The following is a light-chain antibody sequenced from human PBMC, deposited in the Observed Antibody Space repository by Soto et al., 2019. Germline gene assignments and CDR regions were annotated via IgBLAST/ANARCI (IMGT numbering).Light chain of an antibody. V-gene: IGLV1-40*01. J-gene: IGLJ3*02. CDR3: QTYVSSLNSWV. Sequence: QSVLTQPPSVSGAPGQRVTISCTGGSSNIGAGYAVHWYQQLPGAAPKFLISVNNDRSSGVPERFSVSRSGTSASLAITGLQAEDEADYYCQTYVSSLNSWVFGGGTQLTVL. CDR2: VNN. CDR1: SSNIGAGYA.